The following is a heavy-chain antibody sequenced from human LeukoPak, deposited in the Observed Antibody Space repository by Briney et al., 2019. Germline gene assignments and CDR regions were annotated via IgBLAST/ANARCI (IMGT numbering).Heavy chain of an antibody. CDR1: GGSFSGYY. CDR2: INHSGST. D-gene: IGHD2-15*01. Sequence: SETLSLTCAVYGGSFSGYYWSWIRQPPGKGLEWIGEINHSGSTNYNPSLKSRVTISVDTSKNQFSLKLSSVTAADTAVYYCARDRHGGNVDYWGQGTLVTVSS. J-gene: IGHJ4*02. V-gene: IGHV4-34*01. CDR3: ARDRHGGNVDY.